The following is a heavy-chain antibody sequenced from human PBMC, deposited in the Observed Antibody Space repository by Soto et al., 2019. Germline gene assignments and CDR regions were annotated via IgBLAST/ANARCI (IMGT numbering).Heavy chain of an antibody. CDR3: ARMAGDPNYYALDV. CDR2: FFSDAER. V-gene: IGHV2-26*01. D-gene: IGHD2-21*01. Sequence: SGPTLVNPTETLTLPCTVSGCSLGNGIMGGSWIRHPPGKPLEWLAHFFSDAERSYSASIQSRLTMSMDTSGSQVVLIMNNMDPVDTATYYCARMAGDPNYYALDVWGQGTTVTVSS. J-gene: IGHJ6*02. CDR1: GCSLGNGIMG.